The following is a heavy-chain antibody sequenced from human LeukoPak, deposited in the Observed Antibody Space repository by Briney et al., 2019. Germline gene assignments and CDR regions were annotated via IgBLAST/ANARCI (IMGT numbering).Heavy chain of an antibody. V-gene: IGHV1-18*01. CDR3: ARGKHYYDSSGYYYDSALYYYYGMDV. D-gene: IGHD3-22*01. Sequence: ASVKVSCKASGYTFTSYGISWVRQAPGQGLEWMGWISAYNGNTNYAQKLQGRVTMTTDTSTSTAYMELRSLRSDDTAVYYCARGKHYYDSSGYYYDSALYYYYGMDVWGQGTTVTVSS. J-gene: IGHJ6*02. CDR2: ISAYNGNT. CDR1: GYTFTSYG.